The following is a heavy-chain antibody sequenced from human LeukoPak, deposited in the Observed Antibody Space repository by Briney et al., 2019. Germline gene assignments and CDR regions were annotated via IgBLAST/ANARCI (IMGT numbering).Heavy chain of an antibody. Sequence: GASVKVSCKASGYSFTVYYMHWVRQAHGQGLEWMGWINPNSGGTNYAQKFLGRVTMTWDTSISTAYMDLTRLRSDDTAVYFCARDPPRVGAPDYWGQGTLLTVSS. J-gene: IGHJ4*02. CDR1: GYSFTVYY. CDR3: ARDPPRVGAPDY. V-gene: IGHV1-2*02. CDR2: INPNSGGT. D-gene: IGHD1-26*01.